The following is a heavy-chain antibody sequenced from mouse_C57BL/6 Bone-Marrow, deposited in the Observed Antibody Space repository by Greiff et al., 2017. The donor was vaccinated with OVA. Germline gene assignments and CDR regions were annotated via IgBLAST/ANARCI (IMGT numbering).Heavy chain of an antibody. J-gene: IGHJ4*01. CDR2: ISNGGGST. V-gene: IGHV5-12*01. D-gene: IGHD4-1*01. CDR1: GFTFSDYY. CDR3: ARLVSDWDAYAMDY. Sequence: EVKVVESGGGLVQPGGSLKLSCAASGFTFSDYYMYWVRQTPEKRLEWVAYISNGGGSTYYPDTVKGRFTISRDNAKNTLYLQMSRLKSEDTAMYYCARLVSDWDAYAMDYWGQGTSVTVSS.